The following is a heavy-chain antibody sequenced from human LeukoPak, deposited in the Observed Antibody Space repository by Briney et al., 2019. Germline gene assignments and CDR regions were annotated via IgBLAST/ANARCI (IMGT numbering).Heavy chain of an antibody. CDR2: IIPIFGTA. D-gene: IGHD3-22*01. CDR1: GGTFSSYA. CDR3: AGSTPHITMTVANWFDP. V-gene: IGHV1-69*05. Sequence: SVKVSCKASGGTFSSYAISWVRQAPGQGLEWMGGIIPIFGTANYAQKFQGRVTITTDESTSTAYMELSSLRSEDTAVYYCAGSTPHITMTVANWFDPWGQGTLVTVSS. J-gene: IGHJ5*02.